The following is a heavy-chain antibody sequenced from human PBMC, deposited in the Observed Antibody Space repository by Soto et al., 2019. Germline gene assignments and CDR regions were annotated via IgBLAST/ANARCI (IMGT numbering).Heavy chain of an antibody. CDR1: GFTFSDYY. V-gene: IGHV3-11*06. Sequence: VGSLRLSCAASGFTFSDYYMSWIRQAPGKGLEWVSYISSSSSYTNYVDSVKGRFTISRDNAKNSLYLQMNSLRAEDTAVYYCARDKPYSSSWPLDYWGQGTLVTVSS. J-gene: IGHJ4*02. CDR2: ISSSSSYT. D-gene: IGHD6-13*01. CDR3: ARDKPYSSSWPLDY.